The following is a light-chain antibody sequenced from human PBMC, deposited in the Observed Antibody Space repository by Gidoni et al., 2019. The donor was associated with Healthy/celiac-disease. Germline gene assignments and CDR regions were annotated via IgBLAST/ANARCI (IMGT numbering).Light chain of an antibody. CDR3: YSAADNNQGV. Sequence: SYELTQPSSVSLSPGQTARITCSGDVLAKKYARWFQQKPGQAPVLVIYKDSERPSGIPGRFSGSSGGTTVTLTISGAQVEDEADYYCYSAADNNQGVFGGGTKLTVL. J-gene: IGLJ2*01. V-gene: IGLV3-27*01. CDR1: VLAKKY. CDR2: KDS.